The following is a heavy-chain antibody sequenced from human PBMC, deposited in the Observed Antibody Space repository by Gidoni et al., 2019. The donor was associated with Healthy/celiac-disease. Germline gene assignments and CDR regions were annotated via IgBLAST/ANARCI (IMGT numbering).Heavy chain of an antibody. D-gene: IGHD3-10*01. CDR1: GFTFDDYA. CDR2: ISWNSGSI. Sequence: EVQLVESGGGLVQPGRSLRLSCASSGFTFDDYAMHWVRQAPGKGLEWVSGISWNSGSIGYADSVKGRFTISRDNAKNSLYLQMNSLRAEDTALYYCAKDNTYYYGSGSYGYWGQGTLVTVSS. CDR3: AKDNTYYYGSGSYGY. J-gene: IGHJ4*02. V-gene: IGHV3-9*01.